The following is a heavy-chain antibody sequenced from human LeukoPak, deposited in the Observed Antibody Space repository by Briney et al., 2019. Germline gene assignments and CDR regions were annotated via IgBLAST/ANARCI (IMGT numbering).Heavy chain of an antibody. Sequence: AGGSLRLSCAASGFNFSRYGMHWVRQGPGKGLEWVAFIWYDGSNKYYADSVKGRFTISRDNSKNTLYLQMDSLRAEDTAVYYCAKDARRFLGYYYYMDVWGKGTTVTVSS. J-gene: IGHJ6*03. V-gene: IGHV3-30*02. CDR3: AKDARRFLGYYYYMDV. CDR1: GFNFSRYG. CDR2: IWYDGSNK. D-gene: IGHD3-3*01.